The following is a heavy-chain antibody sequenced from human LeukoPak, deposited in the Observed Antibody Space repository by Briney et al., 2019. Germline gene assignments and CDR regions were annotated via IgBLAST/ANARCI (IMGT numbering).Heavy chain of an antibody. D-gene: IGHD3-22*01. Sequence: PGGSLRLSCAASGFTFSSYAMSWVRQAPGKGLEWVSAISGSGGSTYYADSVKGRFTISRDNSKNTLYLQMNSLRAEDTAVYYCATPGRHYYDSSGYSDAFDIWGQGTMATVSS. CDR2: ISGSGGST. J-gene: IGHJ3*02. CDR1: GFTFSSYA. CDR3: ATPGRHYYDSSGYSDAFDI. V-gene: IGHV3-23*01.